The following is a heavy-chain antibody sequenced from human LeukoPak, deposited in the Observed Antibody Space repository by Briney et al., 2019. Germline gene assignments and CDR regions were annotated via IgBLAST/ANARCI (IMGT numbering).Heavy chain of an antibody. CDR1: GFTFSNYN. CDR3: ASLYYYDNSGYSD. J-gene: IGHJ4*02. V-gene: IGHV3-21*01. D-gene: IGHD3-22*01. Sequence: PGGYLRLSCAASGFTFSNYNMNWVRQAPGKGLEWVSCISSSSSYIYYADSVKGRFTISRDNAKNSLYLQMNSLRAEDTAMYYCASLYYYDNSGYSDWGQGTLVTVSS. CDR2: ISSSSSYI.